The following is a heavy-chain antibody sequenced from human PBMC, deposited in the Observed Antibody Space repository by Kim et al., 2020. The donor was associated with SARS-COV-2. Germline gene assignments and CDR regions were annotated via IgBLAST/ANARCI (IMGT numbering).Heavy chain of an antibody. Sequence: SETLSLTCTLSGGSIGSKYWTWIRQAPGKGLEWIGHISYTGSTNYNPSLQSRVTMSVDTSNNEFSLKLSSVTAADTAVYYCARCEGSTWY. CDR3: ARCEGSTWY. CDR2: ISYTGST. V-gene: IGHV4-59*01. J-gene: IGHJ2*01. D-gene: IGHD6-13*01. CDR1: GGSIGSKY.